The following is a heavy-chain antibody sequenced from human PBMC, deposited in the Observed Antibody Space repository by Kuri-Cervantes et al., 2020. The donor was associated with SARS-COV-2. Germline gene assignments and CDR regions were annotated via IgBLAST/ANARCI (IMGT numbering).Heavy chain of an antibody. CDR1: EFSISDNY. CDR2: IDSGGNT. CDR3: ARYGGNPVDY. J-gene: IGHJ4*03. D-gene: IGHD4-23*01. Sequence: LSLTCAASEFSISDNYMSWVRQAPGKGLEWVSTIDSGGNTNYADSVKGRFTVSRDNSKNTLYLQMNSLRAEDTAVYYCARYGGNPVDYWGHGTLGTVSS. V-gene: IGHV3-53*01.